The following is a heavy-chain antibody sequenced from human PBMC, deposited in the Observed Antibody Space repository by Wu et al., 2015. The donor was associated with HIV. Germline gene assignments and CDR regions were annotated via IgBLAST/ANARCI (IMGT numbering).Heavy chain of an antibody. CDR1: GYDFMHFY. CDR2: IDTRPGTP. V-gene: IGHV1-2*02. J-gene: IGHJ3*02. Sequence: QVQLLQSGADVKKPGASVRVSCKASGYDFMHFYIHWVRQAPGQGLEWMGCIDTRPGTPNYAQKFQDRVSMTRDASSTTAYLELSRLKSDDTAVYYCARARLLNPAYYDHGGYCDAFDIWGQGTMVTVSS. D-gene: IGHD2-21*02. CDR3: ARARLLNPAYYDHGGYCDAFDI.